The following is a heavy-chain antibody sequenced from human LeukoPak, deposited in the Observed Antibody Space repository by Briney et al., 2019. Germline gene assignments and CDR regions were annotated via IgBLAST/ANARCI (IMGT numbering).Heavy chain of an antibody. D-gene: IGHD3-9*01. CDR3: ARASSEYYDILTGYYEYYYYYYMDV. V-gene: IGHV4-39*01. CDR1: GGSISSSSYY. Sequence: PSETLSLTCTVSGGSISSSSYYWGWIRQPPGNGLEWIGSIYYSGSTYYNSSLKSRVTISVDTSKNQFCLKLSSVTAADTAVYYCARASSEYYDILTGYYEYYYYYYMDVWGKGTTVTISS. CDR2: IYYSGST. J-gene: IGHJ6*03.